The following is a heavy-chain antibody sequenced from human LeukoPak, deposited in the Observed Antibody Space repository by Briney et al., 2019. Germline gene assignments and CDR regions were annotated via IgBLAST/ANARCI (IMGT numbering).Heavy chain of an antibody. J-gene: IGHJ5*02. D-gene: IGHD2-2*01. CDR1: GFTFSSYW. V-gene: IGHV3-74*01. CDR2: INSDGSST. Sequence: GGSLRLSCAASGFTFSSYWMHWVRQAPGKGLVWVSRINSDGSSTSYADSVKGRFTISRDNAKNTLYLQMNSLRAEDTAVYYCARAASSISELGKNWFDPWGRGTLVTVSS. CDR3: ARAASSISELGKNWFDP.